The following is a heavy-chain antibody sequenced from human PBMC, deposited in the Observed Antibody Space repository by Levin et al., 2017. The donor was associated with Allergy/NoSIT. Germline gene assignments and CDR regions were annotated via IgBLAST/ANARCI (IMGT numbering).Heavy chain of an antibody. CDR3: ATFSCRAAGCWFDP. J-gene: IGHJ5*02. Sequence: GESLKISCKVSGYTLTELSMHWVRQAPGKGLEWMGGFDPEDGETIYAQKFQGRVTMTEDTSTDTAYMELSSLRSEDTAVYYCATFSCRAAGCWFDPWGQGTLVTVSS. D-gene: IGHD6-13*01. CDR1: GYTLTELS. CDR2: FDPEDGET. V-gene: IGHV1-24*01.